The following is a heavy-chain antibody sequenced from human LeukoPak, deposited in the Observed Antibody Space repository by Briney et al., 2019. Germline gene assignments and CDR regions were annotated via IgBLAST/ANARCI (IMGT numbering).Heavy chain of an antibody. CDR3: TRDVRLRHKYYYMDV. J-gene: IGHJ6*03. D-gene: IGHD4-17*01. V-gene: IGHV3-11*04. CDR2: ITNSGSTT. Sequence: GGSLRLSCVASGFTFSDYYMSWIRQAPGKGLEWISYITNSGSTTFYADSAKGRFSISRDNANNSLFLQMNSLRAEDTAVYYCTRDVRLRHKYYYMDVWGKGTTVTVSS. CDR1: GFTFSDYY.